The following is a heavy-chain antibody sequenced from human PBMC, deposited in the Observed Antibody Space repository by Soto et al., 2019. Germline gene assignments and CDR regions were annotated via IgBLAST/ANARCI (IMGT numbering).Heavy chain of an antibody. V-gene: IGHV3-23*01. CDR3: ARRGSGGYYDY. J-gene: IGHJ4*02. Sequence: EVQLLESGGGLVQPGGSLRLSCAASGFTFSSYAMKWFRQAPGKGLEWVSTISGSGASTYYADSVRGRFTISRDNSKNTLYLQMISLRAEDTVVYYCARRGSGGYYDYWGQGTLVTVSS. CDR1: GFTFSSYA. CDR2: ISGSGAST. D-gene: IGHD6-19*01.